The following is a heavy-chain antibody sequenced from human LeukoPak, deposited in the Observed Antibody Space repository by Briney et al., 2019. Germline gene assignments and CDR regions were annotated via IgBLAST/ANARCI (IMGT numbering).Heavy chain of an antibody. Sequence: GGSLRLSCAASGFTFSSYSMNWVRQAPGKGLEWVSYISSSSSTIYYADSVKGRFTISRDNAKNSLYLQMNSLRDEDTAVYYCAREGRWLVLGAYYCGMDVWGQGTTVTVSS. CDR1: GFTFSSYS. J-gene: IGHJ6*02. D-gene: IGHD5-24*01. CDR3: AREGRWLVLGAYYCGMDV. V-gene: IGHV3-48*02. CDR2: ISSSSSTI.